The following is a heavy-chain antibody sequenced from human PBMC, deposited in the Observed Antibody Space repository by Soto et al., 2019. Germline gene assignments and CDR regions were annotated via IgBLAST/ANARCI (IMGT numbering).Heavy chain of an antibody. CDR1: GGSISSYY. CDR3: ARLEYSSGWYRFGY. CDR2: IYYSGST. Sequence: SETLSLTCTVSGGSISSYYWSWIRQPPGKGLEWIGYIYYSGSTNYNPSLKSRVTISVDTSKNQYSLKLSSVTAADTAVYYCARLEYSSGWYRFGYWGQGTLVTVSS. V-gene: IGHV4-59*01. J-gene: IGHJ4*02. D-gene: IGHD6-19*01.